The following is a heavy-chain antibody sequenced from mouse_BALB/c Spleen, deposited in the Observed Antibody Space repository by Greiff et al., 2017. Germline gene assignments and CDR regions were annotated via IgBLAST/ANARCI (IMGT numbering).Heavy chain of an antibody. Sequence: EVKLMESGGGLVQPGGSRKLSCAASGFTFSSFGMHWVRQAPEKGQEWVAYISSGSSTIYYADTVKGRFTISRDNPKNTLFLQMTSLRSEDTAMYYCARSGGNRYFDVWGAGTTVTVSS. CDR1: GFTFSSFG. D-gene: IGHD2-1*01. V-gene: IGHV5-17*02. J-gene: IGHJ1*01. CDR2: ISSGSSTI. CDR3: ARSGGNRYFDV.